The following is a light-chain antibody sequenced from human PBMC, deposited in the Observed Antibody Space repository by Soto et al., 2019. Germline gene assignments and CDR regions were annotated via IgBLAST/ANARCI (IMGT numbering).Light chain of an antibody. CDR1: QGTSSY. Sequence: DIQMTQCPSSLSASVGDRVTITCRASQGTSSYLAWYQQKPGQGTKLLIYAASTLQSGVPSRFSGSGSGTDFTLTISSLQPEDVATDYCQKYNSAPQTFGQGTKVEIK. CDR3: QKYNSAPQT. CDR2: AAS. J-gene: IGKJ1*01. V-gene: IGKV1-27*01.